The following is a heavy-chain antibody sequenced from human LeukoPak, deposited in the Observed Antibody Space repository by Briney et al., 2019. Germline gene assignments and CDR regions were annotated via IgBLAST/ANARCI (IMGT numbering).Heavy chain of an antibody. D-gene: IGHD2-15*01. CDR3: ARGDVMVVAATLNY. J-gene: IGHJ4*02. Sequence: GGSLRLSCAASGFTFSSYAMHWVRQAPGKGLEYVSAITGNGGSTFYANSVKGRFAISRDNSKHTLYLQMGSLRAEDMAVYYCARGDVMVVAATLNYWGQGTLVTVSS. CDR1: GFTFSSYA. CDR2: ITGNGGST. V-gene: IGHV3-64*01.